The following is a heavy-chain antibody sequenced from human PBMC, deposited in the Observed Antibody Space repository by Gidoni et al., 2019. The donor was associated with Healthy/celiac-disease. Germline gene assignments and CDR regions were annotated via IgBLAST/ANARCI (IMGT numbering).Heavy chain of an antibody. CDR2: ISYDGSNK. CDR3: AKDSPPHNIVVVTATPFDY. J-gene: IGHJ4*02. V-gene: IGHV3-30*18. CDR1: GFTFSSYG. D-gene: IGHD2-21*02. Sequence: QVQLVESGGGVVQPGRSLRLSCAASGFTFSSYGMHWVRQAPGKGLEWCAVISYDGSNKYYADSVKGRFTISRDNSKNTLYLQMNSLRAEDTAVYYYAKDSPPHNIVVVTATPFDYWGQGTLVTVSS.